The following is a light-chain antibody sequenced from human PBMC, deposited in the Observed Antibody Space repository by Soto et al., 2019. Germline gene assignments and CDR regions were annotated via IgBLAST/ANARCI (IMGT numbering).Light chain of an antibody. CDR1: SSNIGNND. Sequence: QSVLTQPTSVSAAPGQRVTISCSGSSSNIGNNDVSWYQQLPGTAPRLLIYANNKRPSHTPDRFSGSKSGTSATLDITGLQTGDEADYYCGTCESSLSVAVFGGGTKLTVL. CDR2: ANN. J-gene: IGLJ2*01. CDR3: GTCESSLSVAV. V-gene: IGLV1-51*01.